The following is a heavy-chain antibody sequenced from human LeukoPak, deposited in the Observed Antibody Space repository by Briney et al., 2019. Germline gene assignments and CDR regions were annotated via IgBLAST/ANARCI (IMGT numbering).Heavy chain of an antibody. CDR2: IHDSGST. V-gene: IGHV4-59*08. CDR1: GGSISNYY. CDR3: ARLDAAAGRYLQFFY. D-gene: IGHD5-24*01. J-gene: IGHJ4*02. Sequence: PSETLSLTCTVSGGSISNYYWSWIRQSPEKGLEWIGYIHDSGSTNYNPPLKRRVTISVDTSKNQLSLKLSSVTAAHTAVYYCARLDAAAGRYLQFFYWGQGTLVTVSS.